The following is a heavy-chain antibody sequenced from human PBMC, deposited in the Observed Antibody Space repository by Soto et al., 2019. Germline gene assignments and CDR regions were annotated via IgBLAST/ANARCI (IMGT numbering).Heavy chain of an antibody. D-gene: IGHD2-2*01. J-gene: IGHJ4*02. CDR3: ARLGRHCSSTSCYDFDY. CDR2: IYYSGST. V-gene: IGHV4-39*01. Sequence: SETLSLTCTVSGGSISSSSYYWGWIRQPPGKGLEWIGSIYYSGSTYYNPSLKSRVTISVDTSKNQFSLKLSSVTAADTAVYYCARLGRHCSSTSCYDFDYWGQGTLVTVSS. CDR1: GGSISSSSYY.